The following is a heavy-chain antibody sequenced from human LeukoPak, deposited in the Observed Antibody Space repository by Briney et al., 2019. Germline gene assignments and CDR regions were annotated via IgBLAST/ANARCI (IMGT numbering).Heavy chain of an antibody. CDR3: ARDPISSSGPIDY. Sequence: RSGGSLRLSCAASGFTFSSHGIHWVRQAPGRGLEWVAVIWYDGTNKYYEDSAKGRFSISRDDSKNTVYLQMNSLRAEDTAVYYCARDPISSSGPIDYWGQGTLVTVSS. D-gene: IGHD6-6*01. CDR2: IWYDGTNK. V-gene: IGHV3-33*01. J-gene: IGHJ4*02. CDR1: GFTFSSHG.